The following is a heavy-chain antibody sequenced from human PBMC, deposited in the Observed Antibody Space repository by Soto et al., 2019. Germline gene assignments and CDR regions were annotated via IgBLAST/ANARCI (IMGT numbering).Heavy chain of an antibody. Sequence: GGSLRLSCAASGFTFDDYAMHWVRQAPGKGLEWVSAISWNSGAIAYADSVKGRLTISRDNAKNSLYLQMNSLRAEDTALYYCANAGAVAGTSGYYYGLDVWGQGTTVTVSS. V-gene: IGHV3-9*01. J-gene: IGHJ6*02. CDR3: ANAGAVAGTSGYYYGLDV. CDR2: ISWNSGAI. CDR1: GFTFDDYA. D-gene: IGHD6-19*01.